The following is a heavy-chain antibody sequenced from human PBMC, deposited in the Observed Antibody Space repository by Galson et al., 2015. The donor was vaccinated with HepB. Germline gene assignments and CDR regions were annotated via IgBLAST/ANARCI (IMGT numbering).Heavy chain of an antibody. J-gene: IGHJ5*02. CDR1: GVSTSSGDYY. Sequence: TLSLTCTVSGVSTSSGDYYWSWIRQPPGKGLEWIAYIFYSGSTYYNPSLESRVTVSVDTTKNQFSLRLNSVTVADTAVYYCARGGWEVVTDNWFDPWGQGTLVTVSS. CDR2: IFYSGST. D-gene: IGHD2-21*02. CDR3: ARGGWEVVTDNWFDP. V-gene: IGHV4-30-4*01.